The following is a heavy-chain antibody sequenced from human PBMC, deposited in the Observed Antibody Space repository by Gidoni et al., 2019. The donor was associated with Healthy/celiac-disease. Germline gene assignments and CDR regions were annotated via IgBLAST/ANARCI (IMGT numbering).Heavy chain of an antibody. CDR3: TTDLIVTTKDY. J-gene: IGHJ4*02. D-gene: IGHD4-4*01. CDR2: IKSKTDGGTT. Sequence: EVQLVESGGSLVKPGGSLRLSWAASGFTFSNAWMSWVRQAPGKGLEWVGRIKSKTDGGTTDYAAPVKGRFTISRDDSKNTLYLQMNSLKTEDTAVYYCTTDLIVTTKDYWGQGTLVTVSS. CDR1: GFTFSNAW. V-gene: IGHV3-15*01.